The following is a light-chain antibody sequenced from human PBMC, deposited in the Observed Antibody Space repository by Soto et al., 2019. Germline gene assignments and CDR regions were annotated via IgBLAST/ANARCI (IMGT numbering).Light chain of an antibody. CDR2: EVS. CDR3: SSYAGSNNYV. J-gene: IGLJ1*01. Sequence: QSALTQPPSASGSPGQSVTISCTGTTSDGGGYNYVSWYQQHPAKTPKLMIYEVSKRPSGVPNRFSGSKSGNTDSLTVSGHQAEDEADYYCSSYAGSNNYVFGTETKLTVL. CDR1: TSDGGGYNY. V-gene: IGLV2-8*01.